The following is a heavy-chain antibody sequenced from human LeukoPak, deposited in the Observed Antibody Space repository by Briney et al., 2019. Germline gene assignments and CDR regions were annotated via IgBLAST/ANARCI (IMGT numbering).Heavy chain of an antibody. Sequence: GGSLRLSCAASGFTFTSYSMNWVRQAPGKGLEWISYISSNSAIYYADSVKGRFTISRDNSKNTLYLQMNSLRAEDTAVYYCAKVTGLYSSSSVDYFDYWGQGTLVTVSS. J-gene: IGHJ4*02. CDR1: GFTFTSYS. CDR2: ISSNSAI. D-gene: IGHD6-6*01. V-gene: IGHV3-48*01. CDR3: AKVTGLYSSSSVDYFDY.